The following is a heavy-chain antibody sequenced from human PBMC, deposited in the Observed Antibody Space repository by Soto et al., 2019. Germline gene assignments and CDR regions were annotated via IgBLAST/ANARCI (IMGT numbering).Heavy chain of an antibody. J-gene: IGHJ6*02. D-gene: IGHD3-10*01. CDR1: GGSISSYY. CDR3: ASGTDYYYYGMDV. Sequence: SETLSLTCTVSGGSISSYYWSWIRQPPGKGLEWIGYIYYSGSTNYNPSLKSRVTISVDTSKNQFSLKLSSVTAADTAVYYCASGTDYYYYGMDVWGQGTTVTVSS. CDR2: IYYSGST. V-gene: IGHV4-59*01.